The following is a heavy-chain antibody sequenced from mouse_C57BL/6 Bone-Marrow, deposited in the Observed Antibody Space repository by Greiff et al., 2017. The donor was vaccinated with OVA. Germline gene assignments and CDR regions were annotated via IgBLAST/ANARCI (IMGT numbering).Heavy chain of an antibody. Sequence: VQRVESGAELARPGASVKLSCKASGYTFTSYGISWVKQRTGQGLEWIGEIYPRSGNTYYNEKFKGKATLTADKSSSTAYMELRSLTSEDSAVYFCASPPGRDYWGQGTTLTVSS. J-gene: IGHJ2*01. CDR1: GYTFTSYG. CDR3: ASPPGRDY. V-gene: IGHV1-81*01. D-gene: IGHD1-1*01. CDR2: IYPRSGNT.